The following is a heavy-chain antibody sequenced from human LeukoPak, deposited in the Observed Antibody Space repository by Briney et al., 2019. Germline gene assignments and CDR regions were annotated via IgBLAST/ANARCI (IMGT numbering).Heavy chain of an antibody. CDR3: AKAGGGSCHSSLDF. Sequence: PGGSLGLSCAASGFSFSSYAMSWVRQAPGRGLEWVSSICASASGTYYAGSVKGRFTISRDNSKNTLDLQMNNLRAEDTAVYYCAKAGGGSCHSSLDFWGQGTLVTVSS. CDR2: ICASASGT. V-gene: IGHV3-23*01. J-gene: IGHJ4*02. D-gene: IGHD2-15*01. CDR1: GFSFSSYA.